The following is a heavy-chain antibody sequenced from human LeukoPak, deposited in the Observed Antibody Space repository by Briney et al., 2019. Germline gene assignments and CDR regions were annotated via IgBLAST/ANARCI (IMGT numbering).Heavy chain of an antibody. J-gene: IGHJ4*02. V-gene: IGHV1-8*01. CDR2: MNPNSGNT. CDR3: ARAAGSNGYYYVSI. CDR1: GYTFSSYD. D-gene: IGHD3-22*01. Sequence: ASVKVSCKASGYTFSSYDINWVRQATGRGLEWMGWMNPNSGNTGYAQKFQGRVTMTRNTSISTAYMELSSLTSEDTAVYYCARAAGSNGYYYVSIWGQGTLVTVST.